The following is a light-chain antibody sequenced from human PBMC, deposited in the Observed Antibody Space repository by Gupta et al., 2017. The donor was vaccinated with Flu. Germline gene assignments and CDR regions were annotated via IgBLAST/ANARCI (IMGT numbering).Light chain of an antibody. CDR3: QSYDRRLSGSV. J-gene: IGLJ2*01. CDR2: DNS. CDR1: SSDTGAGYD. Sequence: QSVLTQPPSVSGPPGQRVTTSCTGTSSDTGAGYDVHWYQQLSGASPKLHLHDNSNRPTGVPDRFSGSKSGTSASLAITGLQAEDEAEYYCQSYDRRLSGSVVGGVTKLTVL. V-gene: IGLV1-40*01.